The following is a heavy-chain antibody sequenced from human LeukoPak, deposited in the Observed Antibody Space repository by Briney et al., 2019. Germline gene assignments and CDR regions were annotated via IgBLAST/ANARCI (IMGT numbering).Heavy chain of an antibody. CDR3: ARVGGYSYGYLPFDY. J-gene: IGHJ4*02. D-gene: IGHD5-18*01. V-gene: IGHV4-4*02. CDR2: IYHSGST. CDR1: GGSISSSNW. Sequence: SGTLSLTCAVSGGSISSSNWWSWVRQPPGKGLEWIGEIYHSGSTNYNPSLKSRVTISVDKSKNQFSLKLSSVTAADTAVYYCARVGGYSYGYLPFDYWGQGTLVTVSS.